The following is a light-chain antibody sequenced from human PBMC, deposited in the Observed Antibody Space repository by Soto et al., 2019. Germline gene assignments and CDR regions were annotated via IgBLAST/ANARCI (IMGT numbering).Light chain of an antibody. Sequence: ETMLTQSPVTLSVSPGDTATLSCRASQRVSNHFAWYQQKPGQAPRLLIYGASTRATGIPARFSGSGSGTEFTLTISSLQSEDFAVYYCQQYNNWPRAFGQGTKVDIK. CDR2: GAS. CDR1: QRVSNH. V-gene: IGKV3-15*01. CDR3: QQYNNWPRA. J-gene: IGKJ1*01.